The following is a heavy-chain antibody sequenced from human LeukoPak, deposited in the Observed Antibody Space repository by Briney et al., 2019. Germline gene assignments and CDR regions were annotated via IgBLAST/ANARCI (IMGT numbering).Heavy chain of an antibody. D-gene: IGHD6-6*01. CDR3: ARAMGIAARNPDY. V-gene: IGHV4-34*01. J-gene: IGHJ4*02. Sequence: SETLSLTCAVYGGSFSGYYWSWIRQPPGKGLEWIAEINHSGSTNYNPSLKSRVTISVDTSKNQFSLKLSSVTAADTAVYYCARAMGIAARNPDYWGQGTLVTVSS. CDR2: INHSGST. CDR1: GGSFSGYY.